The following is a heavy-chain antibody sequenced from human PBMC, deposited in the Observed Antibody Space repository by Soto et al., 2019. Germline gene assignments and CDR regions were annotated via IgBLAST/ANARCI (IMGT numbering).Heavy chain of an antibody. CDR3: ARDAIFGMSALDY. V-gene: IGHV1-3*01. Sequence: QVQLVQSGAEVKKPGASVKVSCKASGYTFTSYAMNWVRQAPGQRLEWMGWIDAGNGNTKYSQNFQDRFTITRDTSASTVDMEVSSLRSEDTGVYYCARDAIFGMSALDYWGQGTLVSVSS. CDR1: GYTFTSYA. J-gene: IGHJ4*02. CDR2: IDAGNGNT. D-gene: IGHD3-3*01.